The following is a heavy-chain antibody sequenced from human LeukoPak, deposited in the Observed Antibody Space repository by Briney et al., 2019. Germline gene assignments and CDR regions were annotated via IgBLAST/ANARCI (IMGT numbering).Heavy chain of an antibody. D-gene: IGHD6-13*01. V-gene: IGHV4-59*01. CDR2: IYYSGST. Sequence: SETLSLTCTVSGGSISSYYWSWIRQPPGKGLEWIGYIYYSGSTNYNPSLKSRVTISVDTSKNQFSLKLSSVTAADTAVYYCARANIAAAALPFDYWGQGTLVTVSS. J-gene: IGHJ4*02. CDR3: ARANIAAAALPFDY. CDR1: GGSISSYY.